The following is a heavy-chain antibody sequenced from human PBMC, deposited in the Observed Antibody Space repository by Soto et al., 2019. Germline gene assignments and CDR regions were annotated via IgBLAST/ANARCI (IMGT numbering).Heavy chain of an antibody. V-gene: IGHV3-21*01. CDR2: ISSSSSYI. D-gene: IGHD6-13*01. CDR1: GFTFSSYS. CDR3: ARDLYSSSWYPNQNWFAP. Sequence: GGSLRLSCAASGFTFSSYSMNWVRQAPGKGLEWVSSISSSSSYIYYADSVKGRFTISRDNAKYSLYLQMNSLRAEDTAVYYCARDLYSSSWYPNQNWFAPWGQGTLVTVSS. J-gene: IGHJ5*02.